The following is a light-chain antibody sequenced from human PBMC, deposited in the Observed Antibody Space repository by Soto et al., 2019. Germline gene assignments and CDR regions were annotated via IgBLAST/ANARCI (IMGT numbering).Light chain of an antibody. Sequence: DIVMTQSPDSLAVSLGERATINCKSSQSVLYSSNNKNFLAWYQQQPGQPPKLLIYWASTRESGVPDRFSGSGSGTHFTLTISSLQADDVALYYYHHYHSTLSTFAPKTKVDI. CDR1: QSVLYSSNNKNF. J-gene: IGKJ3*01. V-gene: IGKV4-1*01. CDR3: HHYHSTLST. CDR2: WAS.